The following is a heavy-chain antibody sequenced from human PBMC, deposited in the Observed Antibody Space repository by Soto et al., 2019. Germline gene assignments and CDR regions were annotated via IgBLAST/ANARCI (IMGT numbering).Heavy chain of an antibody. V-gene: IGHV3-21*01. Sequence: EVQLVESGGGLITPGGSLRLSCAASGFTFSAYSLNWVRQAPGKGLEWVSSIGSDSTYIYYADSVKGRFTISRDNAKDSLYLQMNSLRAEDTAVYYCKRKLSGTNPLDYWGQGTLVTVSS. CDR1: GFTFSAYS. D-gene: IGHD1-7*01. CDR3: KRKLSGTNPLDY. CDR2: IGSDSTYI. J-gene: IGHJ4*02.